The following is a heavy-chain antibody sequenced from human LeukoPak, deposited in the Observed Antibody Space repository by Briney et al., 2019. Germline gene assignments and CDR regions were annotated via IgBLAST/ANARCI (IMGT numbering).Heavy chain of an antibody. CDR1: GFTFSSYG. V-gene: IGHV3-30*18. D-gene: IGHD3-22*01. CDR3: AKDGLHYYDSSGDNPTLDY. Sequence: GGSLRLSCAASGFTFSSYGMHWVRQAPGKWLEWVAVISYDGSNKYYADSVKGRFTISRDNSKNTLYLQMNSLRAEDTAVYYCAKDGLHYYDSSGDNPTLDYWGQGTLVTVSS. CDR2: ISYDGSNK. J-gene: IGHJ4*02.